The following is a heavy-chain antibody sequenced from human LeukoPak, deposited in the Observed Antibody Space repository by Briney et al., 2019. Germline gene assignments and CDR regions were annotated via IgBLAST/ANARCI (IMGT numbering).Heavy chain of an antibody. V-gene: IGHV3-30*04. J-gene: IGHJ4*02. CDR1: GFTFSSYA. CDR2: ISYDGSNK. CDR3: ARDFVAAGTIFDY. D-gene: IGHD6-13*01. Sequence: PGGSLRLPCAASGFTFSSYAMHWVRQAPGKGLEWVAVISYDGSNKYYADSVKGRFTISRDNSKNTLYLQMNSLRAEDTAVYYCARDFVAAGTIFDYWGQGTLVTVSS.